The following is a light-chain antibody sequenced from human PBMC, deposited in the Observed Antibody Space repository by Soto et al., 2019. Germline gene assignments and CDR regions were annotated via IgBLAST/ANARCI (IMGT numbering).Light chain of an antibody. CDR1: QSVSSSS. J-gene: IGKJ2*01. V-gene: IGKV3-20*01. CDR3: QQYRSSPPYT. CDR2: GTS. Sequence: EIVLTQSPGTLSLSPGERATLSCRASQSVSSSSFAWYQQKPGQAPRLLIYGTSSRATGIPDRFSGSGSGTDFTLTISRLEPEDFAVYYCQQYRSSPPYTFDQGTKLEIK.